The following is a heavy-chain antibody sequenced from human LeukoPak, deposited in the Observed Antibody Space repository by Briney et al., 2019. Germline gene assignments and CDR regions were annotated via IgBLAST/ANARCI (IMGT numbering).Heavy chain of an antibody. CDR1: GFTFSSYS. D-gene: IGHD5-18*01. J-gene: IGHJ4*02. CDR2: ISSSSSYI. Sequence: GGSLRLSCAASGFTFSSYSVNWVRQAPGKGLEWVSSISSSSSYIYYADSVKGRFTISRDNAKNSLYLQMNSLRAEDTAVYHCARDVTAMATSLFDYWGQGTLVTVSS. CDR3: ARDVTAMATSLFDY. V-gene: IGHV3-21*01.